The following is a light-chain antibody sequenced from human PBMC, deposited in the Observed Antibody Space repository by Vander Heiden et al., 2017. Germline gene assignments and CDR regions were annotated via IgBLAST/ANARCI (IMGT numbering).Light chain of an antibody. J-gene: IGKJ4*01. CDR1: QGISNY. Sequence: IQMTHSCCSLSASVRETVTSACRASQGISNYLAWYQQKPGKVPKLLIYAASSLQSGVPSRFSGSGSGTDFTLTITSLQPEDVATYYWQKYNGAPLTFGGGTKVEIK. CDR3: QKYNGAPLT. CDR2: AAS. V-gene: IGKV1-27*01.